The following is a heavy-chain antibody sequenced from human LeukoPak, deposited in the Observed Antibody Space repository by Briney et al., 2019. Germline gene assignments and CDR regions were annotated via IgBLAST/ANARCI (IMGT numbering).Heavy chain of an antibody. CDR2: IYYSGST. D-gene: IGHD3-22*01. Sequence: SETLSLTRTVSGGSISNYYWSWIRQPPGKGLEWIGYIYYSGSTNYNPSLKSRVTISVDTSKNQFSLKLSSVTAADTAVYYCARDLAYYDSSGYLLGWFDPWGQGTLVTVSS. CDR3: ARDLAYYDSSGYLLGWFDP. V-gene: IGHV4-59*12. J-gene: IGHJ5*02. CDR1: GGSISNYY.